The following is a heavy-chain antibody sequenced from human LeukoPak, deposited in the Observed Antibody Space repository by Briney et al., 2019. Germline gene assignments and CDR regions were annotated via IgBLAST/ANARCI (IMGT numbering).Heavy chain of an antibody. Sequence: GGSLRLSCAVSGFTLSTYGIHWVRQAPGKGLQWVAHIRYDGNNKYYVDSVQGRFSISRDDAKNSLYLQMNSLRADDTAVYYCATTYGGTTFYYFYMDFWGRGTTVTVSS. V-gene: IGHV3-30*02. J-gene: IGHJ6*03. CDR2: IRYDGNNK. CDR1: GFTLSTYG. D-gene: IGHD4-23*01. CDR3: ATTYGGTTFYYFYMDF.